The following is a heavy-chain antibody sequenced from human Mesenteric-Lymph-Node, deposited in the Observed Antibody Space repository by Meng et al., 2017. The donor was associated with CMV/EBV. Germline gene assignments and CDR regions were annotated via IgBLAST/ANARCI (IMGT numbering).Heavy chain of an antibody. V-gene: IGHV4-34*01. D-gene: IGHD2-2*02. CDR3: AGGDMWFWGGYTPLAD. J-gene: IGHJ4*02. Sequence: GGGVSGDRWSWIRRATGQGLGWIGESDHSGSISYSPYLKSRDTKSVDTSKHQLTMKLTSVTATDTAMYACAGGDMWFWGGYTPLADWGQGTLVTVSS. CDR2: SDHSGSI. CDR1: GGGVSGDR.